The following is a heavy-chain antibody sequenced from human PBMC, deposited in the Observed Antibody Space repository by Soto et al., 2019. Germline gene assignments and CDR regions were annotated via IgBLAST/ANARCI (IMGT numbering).Heavy chain of an antibody. CDR2: ISGGGSYI. Sequence: GGSLRLSCSASGFTFSDENMSWVRQVPGKGPEWVSGISGGGSYIFYADSVQGRFSISRDNPKNSLFLEMNSLRVEDTAVYYCARDSDCHSTSCFFPPHVWGQGTTVTVSS. D-gene: IGHD2-2*01. V-gene: IGHV3-21*06. CDR1: GFTFSDEN. CDR3: ARDSDCHSTSCFFPPHV. J-gene: IGHJ6*02.